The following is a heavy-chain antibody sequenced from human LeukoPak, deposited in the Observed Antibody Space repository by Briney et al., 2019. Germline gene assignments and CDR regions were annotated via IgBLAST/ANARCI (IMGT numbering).Heavy chain of an antibody. CDR3: AREHRYAQDF. CDR2: ICPSAITI. D-gene: IGHD1-1*01. CDR1: GFTFSSHS. Sequence: GGSLRLSCAASGFTFSSHSMNWARQAPGKGLEWISYICPSAITIDYADSVKGRFTIPRDNGKNSLYLQMNSLRDEDTAVYFCAREHRYAQDFWGQGTLVTVSS. V-gene: IGHV3-48*02. J-gene: IGHJ4*02.